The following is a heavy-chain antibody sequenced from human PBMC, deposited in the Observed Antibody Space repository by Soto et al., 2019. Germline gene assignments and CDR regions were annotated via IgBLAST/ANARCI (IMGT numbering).Heavy chain of an antibody. D-gene: IGHD4-17*01. CDR3: AKAVWSYGGTTVYFDY. V-gene: IGHV3-23*01. J-gene: IGHJ4*02. CDR1: GFTFSSYA. Sequence: EVQLLESGGGLVQPGGSLRLSCAASGFTFSSYAMSWVRQAPGKGLEWVSAISGSGGSTYYADSVKGRFTISRDNSKNTLYLQMNSLRAEDTAVYYCAKAVWSYGGTTVYFDYWGQGTLVTVSS. CDR2: ISGSGGST.